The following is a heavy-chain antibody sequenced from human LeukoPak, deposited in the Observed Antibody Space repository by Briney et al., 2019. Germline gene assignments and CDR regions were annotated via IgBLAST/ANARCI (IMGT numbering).Heavy chain of an antibody. D-gene: IGHD3-3*01. CDR2: INTKTGRT. J-gene: IGHJ5*02. CDR1: GYSFTDYY. V-gene: IGHV1-2*02. CDR3: ARADFIDAGPYLIGP. Sequence: ASVKVSCKTSGYSFTDYYIHWVRQAPGLGLEWMGWINTKTGRTSSARKFQGRVTTTRDPSITTVYMDMAWLTSDDTAIYFCARADFIDAGPYLIGPWGQGTLVTVSS.